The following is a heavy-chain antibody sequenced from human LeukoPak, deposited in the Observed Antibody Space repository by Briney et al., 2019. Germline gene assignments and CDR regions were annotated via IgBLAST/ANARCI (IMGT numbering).Heavy chain of an antibody. CDR3: AKDAAVLRYFDWFRRNYYMDV. Sequence: PGGSLRLSCAASGFTFSSYGMHWVRRAPGKGLEWVAFIRYDGSNKYYADSVKGRFTISRDNSKNTLYLQMNSLRAEDTAVYYCAKDAAVLRYFDWFRRNYYMDVWGKGTTLTVSS. CDR1: GFTFSSYG. J-gene: IGHJ6*03. D-gene: IGHD3-9*01. V-gene: IGHV3-30*02. CDR2: IRYDGSNK.